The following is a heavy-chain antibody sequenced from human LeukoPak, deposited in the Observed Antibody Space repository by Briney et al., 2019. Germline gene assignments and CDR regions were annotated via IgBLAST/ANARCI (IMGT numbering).Heavy chain of an antibody. Sequence: SETLSLTCAVYGGSFSGYYWSWIRQPPGKGLEWIGEINHSGSTNYNPSLKSRVTISVDTSKNQFSLKLSSVTAADTAVYYCARGRVYRSRMNNYYYMDVWGKGTTVTVSS. CDR1: GGSFSGYY. CDR2: INHSGST. D-gene: IGHD3-10*01. V-gene: IGHV4-34*01. J-gene: IGHJ6*03. CDR3: ARGRVYRSRMNNYYYMDV.